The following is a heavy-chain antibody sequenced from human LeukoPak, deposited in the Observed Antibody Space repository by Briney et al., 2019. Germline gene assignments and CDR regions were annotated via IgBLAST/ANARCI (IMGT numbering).Heavy chain of an antibody. V-gene: IGHV3-23*01. J-gene: IGHJ3*02. CDR1: GFTFSSYA. CDR2: ISDGGGTT. CDR3: AREYGALDI. Sequence: GGSLRLSCAASGFTFSSYAMSWVRQAPGRGLEWVSAISDGGGTTYYADSVKGRFTISRDNSRNTLYLQMNSLRDEDTAVYYCAREYGALDIWGQGTMVTVSS. D-gene: IGHD4-17*01.